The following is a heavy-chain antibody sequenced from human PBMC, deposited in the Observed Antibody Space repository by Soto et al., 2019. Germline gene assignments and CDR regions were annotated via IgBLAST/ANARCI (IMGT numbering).Heavy chain of an antibody. CDR1: GFTFSSYA. Sequence: QVQLVESGGGVVQPGRSLRLSCAASGFTFSSYAMHWVRQAPGKGLEWVAVISYDGSNKYYADSVKGRFTISRDNSKNTLYLQMNSLRAEGTAVYYCARDLEVAVAGAWGQGTLVTVSS. CDR3: ARDLEVAVAGA. J-gene: IGHJ5*02. V-gene: IGHV3-30-3*01. CDR2: ISYDGSNK. D-gene: IGHD6-19*01.